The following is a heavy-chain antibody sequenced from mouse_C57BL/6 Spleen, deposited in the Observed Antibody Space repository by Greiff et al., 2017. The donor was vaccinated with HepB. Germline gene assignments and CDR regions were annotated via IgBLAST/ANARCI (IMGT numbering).Heavy chain of an antibody. J-gene: IGHJ1*03. CDR1: GFTFSDYG. CDR2: ISSGSSTI. Sequence: EVQVVESGGGLVKPGGSLKLSCAASGFTFSDYGMHWVRQAPEKGLEWVAYISSGSSTIYYADTVKGRFTISRDNAKNTLFLQMTSLRSEDTAMYYCARTGDSWYFDVWGTGTTVTVSS. CDR3: ARTGDSWYFDV. V-gene: IGHV5-17*01.